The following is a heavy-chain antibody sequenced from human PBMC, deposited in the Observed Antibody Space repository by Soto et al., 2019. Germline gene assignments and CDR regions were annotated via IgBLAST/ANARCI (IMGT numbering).Heavy chain of an antibody. D-gene: IGHD3-22*01. CDR1: GYSISSSNW. Sequence: SETLSLTCAVSGYSISSSNWWGWIRQPPGKGLEWIGYIYYSGSTYYNPSLKSRVTMSVDTSKNQFSLKLSSVTAVDTAVYYCARITLTHYYDSSGYFDYWGQGTLVTV. V-gene: IGHV4-28*01. CDR3: ARITLTHYYDSSGYFDY. J-gene: IGHJ4*02. CDR2: IYYSGST.